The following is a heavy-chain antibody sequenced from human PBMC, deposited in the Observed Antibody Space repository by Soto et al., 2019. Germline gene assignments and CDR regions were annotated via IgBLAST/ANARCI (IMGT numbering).Heavy chain of an antibody. V-gene: IGHV4-39*01. CDR3: ARHLTYCSAGSCYSDFPYYGMDV. CDR2: IFYSGST. D-gene: IGHD2-15*01. CDR1: GGSITSRSYN. Sequence: SDTLSLTCTVSGGSITSRSYNWVWIRETLWMGLEWIGSIFYSGSTYYNPSLKSRVTISVDTSKNQFSLKLSSVTAADTAVYYCARHLTYCSAGSCYSDFPYYGMDVWGQGTTVS. J-gene: IGHJ6*02.